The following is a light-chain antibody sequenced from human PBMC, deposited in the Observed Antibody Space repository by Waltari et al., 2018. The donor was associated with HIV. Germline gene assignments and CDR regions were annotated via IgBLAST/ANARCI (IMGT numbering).Light chain of an antibody. V-gene: IGLV2-14*03. Sequence: SAVTQPASVSGLPGQSITISCTGDDRYFGLDHFVSWYQQHPAKLPRLIVYDVDSRASGISARFSGSKSGHTASLNISGLRAEDEAHYYCASFTGDNTLLFGGGTKVTVL. J-gene: IGLJ3*02. CDR2: DVD. CDR3: ASFTGDNTLL. CDR1: DRYFGLDHF.